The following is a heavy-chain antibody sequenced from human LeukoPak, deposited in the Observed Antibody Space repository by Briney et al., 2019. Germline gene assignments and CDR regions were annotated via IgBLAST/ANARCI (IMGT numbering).Heavy chain of an antibody. Sequence: SETLSLTCTVSGGSISSSSYYWGWIRQPPGKGLEWIGSIYYSGRTYYNPSLKSRVTISVDTSKNQFSLKLGSVTAADTAVYYCARSLLLWFGELSAFDIWGQGTMVTVSS. D-gene: IGHD3-10*01. J-gene: IGHJ3*02. CDR2: IYYSGRT. CDR3: ARSLLLWFGELSAFDI. V-gene: IGHV4-39*07. CDR1: GGSISSSSYY.